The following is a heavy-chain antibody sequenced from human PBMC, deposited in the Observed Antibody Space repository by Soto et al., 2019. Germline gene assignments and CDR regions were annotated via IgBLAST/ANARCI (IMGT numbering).Heavy chain of an antibody. CDR3: ASGLGYCSGGSCYYNWFDP. CDR2: INHSGST. D-gene: IGHD2-15*01. V-gene: IGHV4-30-2*01. J-gene: IGHJ5*02. CDR1: GGSISSGGYS. Sequence: SETLSLTCAVSGGSISSGGYSWSWIRQPPGKGLEWIGEINHSGSTNYNPSLKSRVTISVDTSKNQFSLKLSSVTAADTAVYYCASGLGYCSGGSCYYNWFDPWGQGTLVTVSS.